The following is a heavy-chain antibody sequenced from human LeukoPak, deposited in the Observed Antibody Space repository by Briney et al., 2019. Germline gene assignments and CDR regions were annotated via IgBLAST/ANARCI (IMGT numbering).Heavy chain of an antibody. CDR2: IYYSGST. V-gene: IGHV4-30-4*01. D-gene: IGHD3-10*01. CDR3: ARERTAMVRGAWGFDP. J-gene: IGHJ5*02. Sequence: KPSETLSLTCTVSGGSIISNSYHWSWIRQPPGKGLEWIGYIYYSGSTYYNPSLKSRVTISVDTSKNQFSLKLSSVTAADTAVYYCARERTAMVRGAWGFDPWGQGTLVTVSS. CDR1: GGSIISNSYH.